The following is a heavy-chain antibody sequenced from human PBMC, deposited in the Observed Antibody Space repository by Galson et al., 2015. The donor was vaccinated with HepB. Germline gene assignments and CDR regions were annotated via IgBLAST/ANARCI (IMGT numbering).Heavy chain of an antibody. CDR3: ARDRDYRFDY. D-gene: IGHD4/OR15-4a*01. Sequence: SVKVSCKASGYTFTTNGISWARQAPGQGLEWMGWISANSGNTKYAQNLQGRVSLTRDTSTSTAYLDLRSLRSDDTAAYYCARDRDYRFDYWGQGTLVTVSS. CDR2: ISANSGNT. J-gene: IGHJ4*02. CDR1: GYTFTTNG. V-gene: IGHV1-18*04.